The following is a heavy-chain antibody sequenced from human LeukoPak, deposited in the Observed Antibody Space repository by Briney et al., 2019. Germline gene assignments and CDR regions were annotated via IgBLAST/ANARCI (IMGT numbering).Heavy chain of an antibody. D-gene: IGHD6-13*01. Sequence: GGSLRLSCAASGFTFSSYAMHWVRQAPGKGLEWVAVISYDGSNKYYADSVKGRFTTSRGNSKNTLYLQMNSLRAEDTAVYYCAREGDSWYGDYFDYWGQGTLVTVSS. CDR3: AREGDSWYGDYFDY. J-gene: IGHJ4*02. CDR2: ISYDGSNK. V-gene: IGHV3-30*04. CDR1: GFTFSSYA.